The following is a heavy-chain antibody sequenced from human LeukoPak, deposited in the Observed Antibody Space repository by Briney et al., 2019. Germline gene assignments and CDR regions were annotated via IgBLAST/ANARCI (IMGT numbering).Heavy chain of an antibody. CDR1: GFTFSSHN. D-gene: IGHD2-15*01. Sequence: GGSLRLSCAASGFTFSSHNMVWVRQPPGKGLQWISYISDSSITMYYADSVKGRFTISRDNAKNSLYLQMNSLRAEDTAVYYCARDGGFCSGGFCYRLFDPWGQGTLVTVSS. CDR3: ARDGGFCSGGFCYRLFDP. V-gene: IGHV3-48*04. CDR2: ISDSSITM. J-gene: IGHJ5*02.